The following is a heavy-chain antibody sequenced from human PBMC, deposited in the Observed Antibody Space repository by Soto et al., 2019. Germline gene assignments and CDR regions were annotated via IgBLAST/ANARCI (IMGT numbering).Heavy chain of an antibody. D-gene: IGHD1-26*01. V-gene: IGHV5-10-1*01. Sequence: PGESLKISCKGSGYSFTSYWISWVRQMPGKGLEWMGRIDPSDSYTNYSPSFQGHVTISADKSISTAYLQWSSLKASDTAMYYWARPLRVGVTYYYCGMDVWGQGTTVTVSS. CDR1: GYSFTSYW. CDR3: ARPLRVGVTYYYCGMDV. J-gene: IGHJ6*02. CDR2: IDPSDSYT.